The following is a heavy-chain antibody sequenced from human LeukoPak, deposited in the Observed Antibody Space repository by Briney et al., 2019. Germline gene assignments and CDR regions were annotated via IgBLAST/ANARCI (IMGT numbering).Heavy chain of an antibody. CDR2: IYYSGST. D-gene: IGHD2-21*01. J-gene: IGHJ4*02. CDR3: ARDAYCGGDCYIFDY. CDR1: GGSISSGDYY. Sequence: PSETLSLTCTDSGGSISSGDYYWSWIRQPPGKGLEWIGYIYYSGSTYYNPSLKSRVTISVDTSKNQFSLKLSSVTAADTAVYYCARDAYCGGDCYIFDYWGQGTLVTVSS. V-gene: IGHV4-30-4*08.